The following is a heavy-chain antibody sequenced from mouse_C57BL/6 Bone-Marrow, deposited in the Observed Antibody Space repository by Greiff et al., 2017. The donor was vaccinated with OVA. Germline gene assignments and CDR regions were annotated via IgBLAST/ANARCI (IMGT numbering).Heavy chain of an antibody. D-gene: IGHD2-5*01. V-gene: IGHV1-15*01. CDR3: TRVYSNYYAMDY. CDR2: IDPETGGT. J-gene: IGHJ4*01. Sequence: QVQLQQSGAELVRPGASVPLSCKASGYPFTDYEMHWVKQTPVHGLEWIGAIDPETGGTAYNPKFKGKAILTADKSSSTAYMELRSLTSEDSAVYYCTRVYSNYYAMDYWGQVTSVTVSS. CDR1: GYPFTDYE.